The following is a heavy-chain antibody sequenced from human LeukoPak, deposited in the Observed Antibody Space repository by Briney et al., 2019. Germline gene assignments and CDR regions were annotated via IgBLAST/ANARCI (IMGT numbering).Heavy chain of an antibody. CDR3: ARGGYCSRTSCFSSLGFDP. J-gene: IGHJ5*02. Sequence: PSETLSLTCAVYGGSFSGYYWSWIRQPPGKGLEWIGEINHSGSTNYNPSLKSRVTISVDTSKSQFSLKPSSVTAADTAVYYCARGGYCSRTSCFSSLGFDPWGQGTLVTVSS. V-gene: IGHV4-34*01. D-gene: IGHD2-2*03. CDR1: GGSFSGYY. CDR2: INHSGST.